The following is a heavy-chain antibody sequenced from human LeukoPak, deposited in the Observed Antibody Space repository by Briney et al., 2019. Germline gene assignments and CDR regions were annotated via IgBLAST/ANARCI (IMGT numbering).Heavy chain of an antibody. D-gene: IGHD1-1*01. J-gene: IGHJ5*02. Sequence: ASVKVSCKASGYTFTSYAMHWVRQAPGQRLEWMGWINAGNGNTKYSQKFQGRVTITRDKAASTAYMELSSLRSEDTAVYYCARVRVQLERRSWFDPWGQGTLVTVSS. CDR1: GYTFTSYA. CDR3: ARVRVQLERRSWFDP. CDR2: INAGNGNT. V-gene: IGHV1-3*01.